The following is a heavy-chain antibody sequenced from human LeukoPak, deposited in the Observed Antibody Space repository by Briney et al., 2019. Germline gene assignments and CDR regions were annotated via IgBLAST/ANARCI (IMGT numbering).Heavy chain of an antibody. Sequence: GRCLRLSCATSGFTFSNYGMHSVRQAPGRGLEWVALIWYDGSNKYDADAVKGQVTISRDNSKNTMYLQMNMLRVKDTAMYDCVNYSGSAWHYMDVWGEGTTVTVS. D-gene: IGHD1-26*01. CDR3: VNYSGSAWHYMDV. CDR1: GFTFSNYG. V-gene: IGHV3-33*06. J-gene: IGHJ6*03. CDR2: IWYDGSNK.